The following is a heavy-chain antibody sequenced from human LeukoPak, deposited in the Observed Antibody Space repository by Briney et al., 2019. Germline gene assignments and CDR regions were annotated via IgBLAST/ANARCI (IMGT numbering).Heavy chain of an antibody. CDR1: GYTFTGYY. CDR2: INPNSGGT. Sequence: GASVKVSCKASGYTFTGYYMHWVRQAPGQGLEWMGWINPNSGGTNYAQKLQGRVTMTTDTSMSTAYMELRSLRSDDTAVYYCARGLNEPESSWDDYWGQGTLVTVSS. D-gene: IGHD6-13*01. J-gene: IGHJ4*02. V-gene: IGHV1-2*02. CDR3: ARGLNEPESSWDDY.